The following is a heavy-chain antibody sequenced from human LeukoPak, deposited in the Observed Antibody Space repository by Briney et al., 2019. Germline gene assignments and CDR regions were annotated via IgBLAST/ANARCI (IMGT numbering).Heavy chain of an antibody. CDR3: ARGRDSSGWRPSDFYYYGMDV. D-gene: IGHD6-19*01. Sequence: SETLSLTCAVYGGSFSGYYWSWIRQPPGKGLEWIGEINHSGSTNYNPSLKSRVTISVDTSKNQFSLKLSPVTAADTAVYYCARGRDSSGWRPSDFYYYGMDVWGKGPRSPSPQ. V-gene: IGHV4-34*01. CDR2: INHSGST. J-gene: IGHJ6*04. CDR1: GGSFSGYY.